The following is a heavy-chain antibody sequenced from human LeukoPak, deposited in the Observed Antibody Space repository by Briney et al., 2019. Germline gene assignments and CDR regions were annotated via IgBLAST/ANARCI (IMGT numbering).Heavy chain of an antibody. CDR3: AKDLSRRYDSSGYEFDP. D-gene: IGHD3-22*01. Sequence: GGSPRLSCAASGFTFSDYYMSWIRQAPGKGLEWVSYISSSGSTIYYADSVKGRFTISRDNAKNSLYLQMNSLRAEDTAVYYCAKDLSRRYDSSGYEFDPWGQGTLVTVSS. J-gene: IGHJ5*02. V-gene: IGHV3-11*04. CDR1: GFTFSDYY. CDR2: ISSSGSTI.